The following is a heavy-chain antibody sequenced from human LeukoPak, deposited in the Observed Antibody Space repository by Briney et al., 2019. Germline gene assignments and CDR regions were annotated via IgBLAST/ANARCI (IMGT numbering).Heavy chain of an antibody. J-gene: IGHJ6*03. V-gene: IGHV4-39*07. Sequence: SETLSLTCTVSSGSISSTSYYWGWIRQPPGMGLEWIGSMYYSGSTYYNPSLKSRVTISVDTSKNQFSLKLSSVTAADTAVYYCARVVVAGRTYYYYYMDVWGKGTTVTVSS. CDR3: ARVVVAGRTYYYYYMDV. D-gene: IGHD6-19*01. CDR2: MYYSGST. CDR1: SGSISSTSYY.